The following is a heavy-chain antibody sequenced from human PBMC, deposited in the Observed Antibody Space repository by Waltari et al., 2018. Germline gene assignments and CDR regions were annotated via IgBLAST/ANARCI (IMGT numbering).Heavy chain of an antibody. CDR1: GYTFTSYA. CDR2: INTNTGNP. CDR3: ARLSRTWFDP. V-gene: IGHV7-4-1*02. J-gene: IGHJ5*02. Sequence: QAQPVPSGYALKKTADSVKVSCKAAGYTFTSYAMNQLRQAPGQGLEWMGWINTNTGNPTYAQGFTGRFVFALDTSVSTAYLQISSLKAEDTAVYYCARLSRTWFDPWGQGTLVTVSS.